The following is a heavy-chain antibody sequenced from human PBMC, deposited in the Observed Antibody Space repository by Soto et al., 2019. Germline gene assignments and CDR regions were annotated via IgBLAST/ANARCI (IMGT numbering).Heavy chain of an antibody. D-gene: IGHD2-2*01. Sequence: SVTLSLTCSVSGGSINSRYYYRGWIRPHPRKGPDFIGYFYYSWSTFYNPSLKCRVTISVDTSKYQFSLKLSSVTAVDSAVYFCAIGSNCISTSCPGEDYYYYYGMDVWGQGTTVT. V-gene: IGHV4-30-4*01. CDR2: FYYSWST. J-gene: IGHJ6*02. CDR1: GGSINSRYYY. CDR3: AIGSNCISTSCPGEDYYYYYGMDV.